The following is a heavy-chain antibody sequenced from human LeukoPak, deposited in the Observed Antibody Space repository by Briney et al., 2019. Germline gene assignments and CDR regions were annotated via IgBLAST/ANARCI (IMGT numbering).Heavy chain of an antibody. CDR1: GFTFDDYW. CDR2: INSEGTTA. CDR3: ARDMDEYDSSGYSDTLDY. Sequence: PGESLRLSCVASGFTFDDYWMHWVRQAPGKGLEWLSRINSEGTTATYADSVRGRFTISRDNAKNTLYLRLNSLRTEDTALYYCARDMDEYDSSGYSDTLDYWGQGTPVTVSS. V-gene: IGHV3-74*01. D-gene: IGHD3-22*01. J-gene: IGHJ4*02.